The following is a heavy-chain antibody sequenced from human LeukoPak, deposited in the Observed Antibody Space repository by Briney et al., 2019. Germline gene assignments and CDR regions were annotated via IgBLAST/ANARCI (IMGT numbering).Heavy chain of an antibody. CDR1: GYSISSGYY. V-gene: IGHV4-38-2*02. Sequence: TSETLSLTCTVSGYSISSGYYWGWIRQPPGKGLEWIGSIYHSGSTYYNPSLKSRVTISVDTSKNQFSLKLSSVTAADTAVYYCARRAMVRGVIPPYYYYYMDVWGKGTTVTVSS. CDR2: IYHSGST. D-gene: IGHD3-10*01. J-gene: IGHJ6*03. CDR3: ARRAMVRGVIPPYYYYYMDV.